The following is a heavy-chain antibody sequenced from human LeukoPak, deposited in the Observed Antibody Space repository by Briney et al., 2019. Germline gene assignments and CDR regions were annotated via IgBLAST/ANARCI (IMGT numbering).Heavy chain of an antibody. CDR1: GFTLSGAA. CDR3: AKDVGGRLGP. CDR2: ITRPGSST. V-gene: IGHV3-23*01. D-gene: IGHD1-26*01. Sequence: PGGSLRLSCSASGFTLSGAASTWVRQAPEKGLEWVSTITRPGSSTYYSDSVKGRFTISRDSARNTLFLQMNGLRLDDWAIYYCAKDVGGRLGPWGQGALVTVSS. J-gene: IGHJ5*02.